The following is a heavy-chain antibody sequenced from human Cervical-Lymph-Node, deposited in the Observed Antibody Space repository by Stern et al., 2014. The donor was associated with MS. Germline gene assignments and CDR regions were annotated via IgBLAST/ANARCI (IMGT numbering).Heavy chain of an antibody. V-gene: IGHV1-69*01. CDR2: VIPIFGTV. CDR3: ARDQIPYYYYGMDV. J-gene: IGHJ6*02. CDR1: GGTFSSHA. D-gene: IGHD2-2*02. Sequence: QLVESGAEVKKPGSSVKVSCQTSGGTFSSHAINWVRQAPGQGLEWMGGVIPIFGTVDYAQKFQGRLTITADESTNTAYMELSSLRSEDTAVYYCARDQIPYYYYGMDVWGQGTTVTVSS.